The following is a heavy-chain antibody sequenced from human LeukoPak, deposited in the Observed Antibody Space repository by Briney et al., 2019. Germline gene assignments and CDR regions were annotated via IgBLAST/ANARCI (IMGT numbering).Heavy chain of an antibody. CDR3: ARAWLASYYFDH. Sequence: GESLKISCKGSGYSFTSYWIAWVRQMPGEGLEWMGIIYPGDSDTRYSPSFQGQVTISADKSISTAYLQWSSLKASDTAIYYCARAWLASYYFDHWGQGTLVTVSS. D-gene: IGHD6-19*01. CDR1: GYSFTSYW. CDR2: IYPGDSDT. J-gene: IGHJ4*02. V-gene: IGHV5-51*01.